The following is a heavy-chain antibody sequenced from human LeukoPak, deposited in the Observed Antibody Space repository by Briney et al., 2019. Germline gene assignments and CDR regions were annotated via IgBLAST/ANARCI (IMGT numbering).Heavy chain of an antibody. CDR2: ISSSSSYI. J-gene: IGHJ6*02. D-gene: IGHD2-2*01. V-gene: IGHV3-21*01. Sequence: GGSLRLSCAASGFTFSSYSMNWVRQAPGKGLEWVSSISSSSSYIYYADSVKGRFTISIDNAKNSLYLQMNSLRAEDTAVYYCARDYGSRYCSSTSCYQDYYYGMDVWGQGTTVTVSS. CDR3: ARDYGSRYCSSTSCYQDYYYGMDV. CDR1: GFTFSSYS.